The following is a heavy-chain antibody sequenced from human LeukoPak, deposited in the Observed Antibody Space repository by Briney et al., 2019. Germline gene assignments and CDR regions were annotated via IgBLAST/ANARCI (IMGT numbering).Heavy chain of an antibody. CDR2: INPNSGGT. CDR3: ARDYYDNSGFGAFDI. Sequence: ASVKVSCKASGYTFTAHYMHWVRQAPGQGLEWMGWINPNSGGTKYAQNFQGRVTMTRDTSIRTVYMELCRLRSDDTAVYYCARDYYDNSGFGAFDIWGQGTMVTVSS. J-gene: IGHJ3*02. D-gene: IGHD3-22*01. V-gene: IGHV1-2*02. CDR1: GYTFTAHY.